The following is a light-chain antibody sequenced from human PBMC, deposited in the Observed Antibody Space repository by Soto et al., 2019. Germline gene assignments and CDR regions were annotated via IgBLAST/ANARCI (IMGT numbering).Light chain of an antibody. CDR1: QSRNSW. Sequence: DIQMTQSPSTLSASVGDRVTITCRASQSRNSWLAWYQHKPGKAPKLLIHKASILASGVPSRFSGSVSGAEFTLTISSLQPDDFATYYCQHYIGYSGMFGQGTKVDIK. CDR2: KAS. CDR3: QHYIGYSGM. J-gene: IGKJ1*01. V-gene: IGKV1-5*03.